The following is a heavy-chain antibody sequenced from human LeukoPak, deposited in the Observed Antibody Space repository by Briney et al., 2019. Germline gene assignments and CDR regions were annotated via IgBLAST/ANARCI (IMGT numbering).Heavy chain of an antibody. J-gene: IGHJ6*03. V-gene: IGHV1-2*02. CDR2: INPNSGGT. CDR3: ARGGGGSSSGYYSLHYYYYYYMDV. Sequence: ASVKVSCKASGYTFTGYYMHWVRQAPGQGLEWMGWINPNSGGTNYAQKFQGRVTMTRDTSISTAYMELSRLRSDDTAVYYCARGGGGSSSGYYSLHYYYYYYMDVWGKGTTVTVSS. D-gene: IGHD3-22*01. CDR1: GYTFTGYY.